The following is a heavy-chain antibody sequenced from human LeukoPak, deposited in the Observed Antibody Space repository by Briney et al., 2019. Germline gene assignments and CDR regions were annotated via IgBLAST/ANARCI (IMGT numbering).Heavy chain of an antibody. CDR2: ISYDGSNK. D-gene: IGHD1-26*01. CDR3: AKPSGSYSD. CDR1: GFTFSSYG. Sequence: GGSLRLSCAASGFTFSSYGMHWVSQAPGKGLEWVAVISYDGSNKYYADSVKGRFTISRDNSKNTLYLQMNSLRAEDTAVYYCAKPSGSYSDWGQGTLVTVSS. J-gene: IGHJ4*02. V-gene: IGHV3-30*18.